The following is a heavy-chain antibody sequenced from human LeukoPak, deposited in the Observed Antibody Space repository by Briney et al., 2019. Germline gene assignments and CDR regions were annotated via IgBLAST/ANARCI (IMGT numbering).Heavy chain of an antibody. CDR2: IYPGDSDT. CDR3: ARRSGSGWYSYYFDY. J-gene: IGHJ4*02. V-gene: IGHV5-51*01. D-gene: IGHD6-19*01. Sequence: GESLQISCKGSGYRFTSYWIGWVRQVPGKGLEWMGIIYPGDSDTRYSPSFQGQVTISADKSISTAYLQWSSLKASDTAMYYCARRSGSGWYSYYFDYWGQGTLVTVSS. CDR1: GYRFTSYW.